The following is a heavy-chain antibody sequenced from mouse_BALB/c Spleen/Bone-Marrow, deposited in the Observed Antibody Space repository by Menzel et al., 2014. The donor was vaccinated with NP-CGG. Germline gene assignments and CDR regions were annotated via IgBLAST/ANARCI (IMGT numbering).Heavy chain of an antibody. CDR2: ISSGGST. J-gene: IGHJ4*01. Sequence: EVHLVESGGGLVKPGGSLKLSCAASGFTFSSYAMSWVRQTPEKRLEWAASISSGGSTYHPDSVKGRFTISRDNARNILYLQMSSLRSEDTAMYYCAREGGTTAHYYAMDYWGQGTSVTVSS. V-gene: IGHV5-6-5*01. D-gene: IGHD1-2*01. CDR3: AREGGTTAHYYAMDY. CDR1: GFTFSSYA.